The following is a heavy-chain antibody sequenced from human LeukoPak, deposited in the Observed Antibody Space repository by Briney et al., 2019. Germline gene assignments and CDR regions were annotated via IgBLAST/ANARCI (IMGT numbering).Heavy chain of an antibody. CDR3: TSVWGAVAGTDTDY. CDR1: GFTFSSYA. J-gene: IGHJ4*02. V-gene: IGHV3-15*01. D-gene: IGHD6-19*01. Sequence: GGSLRLSRAASGFTFSSYAMSWVRQAPGKGLEWVGRIKSKTDGGTTDYAAPVKGRFTISRDDSKNTLYLQMNSLKTEDTAVYYCTSVWGAVAGTDTDYWGQGTLVTVSS. CDR2: IKSKTDGGTT.